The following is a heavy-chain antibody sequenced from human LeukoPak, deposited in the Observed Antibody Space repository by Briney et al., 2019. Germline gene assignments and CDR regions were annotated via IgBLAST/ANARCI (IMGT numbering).Heavy chain of an antibody. J-gene: IGHJ4*02. CDR1: GFTFSSYS. CDR2: ISSSSSYI. Sequence: AGGSLRLSCAASGFTFSSYSMNWVRQAPGKGLEWVSSISSSSSYIYYADSVKGRFTISRDNAKNSLYLQMNSLRAEDTAVYYCATYGDIVVVTATQIYWGQGTLVTVSS. D-gene: IGHD2-21*02. V-gene: IGHV3-21*01. CDR3: ATYGDIVVVTATQIY.